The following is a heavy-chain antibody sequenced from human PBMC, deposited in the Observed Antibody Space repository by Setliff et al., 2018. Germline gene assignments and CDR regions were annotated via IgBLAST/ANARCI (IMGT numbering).Heavy chain of an antibody. CDR2: IYSGGST. Sequence: GGSLRLSCAASGFTVSSNYMSWVRQAPGKGLEWVSVIYSGGSTYYADSVKGRFTISRDNSKNTLYLQMNSLRAEDTAVYSCARARGYSYGPFDYWGQGTLVTVSS. CDR3: ARARGYSYGPFDY. J-gene: IGHJ4*02. D-gene: IGHD5-18*01. CDR1: GFTVSSNY. V-gene: IGHV3-53*01.